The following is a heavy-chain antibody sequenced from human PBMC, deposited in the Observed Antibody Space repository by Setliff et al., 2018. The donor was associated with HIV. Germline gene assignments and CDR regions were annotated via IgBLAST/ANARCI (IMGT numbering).Heavy chain of an antibody. J-gene: IGHJ4*02. Sequence: SETLSLTCTVSSDSIRAYFWTWVRQPAGKGLEWIGHVYHNGSTNYNPSLKSRVTISVDTSKNQLSLKLSSVTAADTAIYFCARGKGGLVGPAEFDYWGPGTLVTVSS. CDR3: ARGKGGLVGPAEFDY. V-gene: IGHV4-4*07. CDR2: VYHNGST. D-gene: IGHD1-26*01. CDR1: SDSIRAYF.